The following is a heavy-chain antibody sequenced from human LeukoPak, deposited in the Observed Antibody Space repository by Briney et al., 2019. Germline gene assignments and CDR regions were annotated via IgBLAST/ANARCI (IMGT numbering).Heavy chain of an antibody. J-gene: IGHJ4*02. V-gene: IGHV1-46*01. D-gene: IGHD4-23*01. Sequence: ASVKVSCKASGYTFTSYYIHWVRQAPGQGLEWMGIINPGGGSTSYAQNFQGRVTMTRDTSTSTVYMELSSLRSEDTAIYYCARGGDNYYFDYWGQGTLVTVSS. CDR3: ARGGDNYYFDY. CDR2: INPGGGST. CDR1: GYTFTSYY.